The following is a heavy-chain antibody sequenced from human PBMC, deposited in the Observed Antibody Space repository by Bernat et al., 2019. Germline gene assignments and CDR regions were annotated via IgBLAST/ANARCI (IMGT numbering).Heavy chain of an antibody. Sequence: QVQLVESGGGVVQPGRSLRLSCAASGFTFRNYCMHWVRQAPGKGLEWVAVIWYDASKKYYVDSVKGRFTISRDNSKNTLYLQLDSLRVEDTAVYYCARDIRSSRYDYWGQGTVVTVSS. D-gene: IGHD3-3*02. CDR1: GFTFRNYC. V-gene: IGHV3-33*01. J-gene: IGHJ4*02. CDR3: ARDIRSSRYDY. CDR2: IWYDASKK.